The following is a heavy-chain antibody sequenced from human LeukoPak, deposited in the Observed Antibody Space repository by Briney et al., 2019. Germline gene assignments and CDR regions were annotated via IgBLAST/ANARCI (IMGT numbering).Heavy chain of an antibody. J-gene: IGHJ4*02. Sequence: ASVKVSCKASGYTFTGYYMHWVRQAPGQGLEWMGRINPNSGGTNYAQKFRGRVTMTRDTSISTAYMELGRLRSDDTAVYYCARGTYYYDSSGYYSLEYWGQGTLVTVSS. D-gene: IGHD3-22*01. CDR1: GYTFTGYY. CDR2: INPNSGGT. CDR3: ARGTYYYDSSGYYSLEY. V-gene: IGHV1-2*06.